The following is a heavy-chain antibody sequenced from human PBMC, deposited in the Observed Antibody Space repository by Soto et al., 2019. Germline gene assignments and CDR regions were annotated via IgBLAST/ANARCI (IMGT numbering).Heavy chain of an antibody. CDR2: IWYDGSNK. Sequence: SGGGVVQPGRSLRLSCAASGFTFSSYGMHWVRQAPGKGLEWVAVIWYDGSNKYYADSVKGRFTISRDNSKNTLYLQMNSLRAEDTAVYYCAREGLAVAGTNWFDPWGQGTLVTVSS. D-gene: IGHD6-19*01. V-gene: IGHV3-33*01. CDR3: AREGLAVAGTNWFDP. J-gene: IGHJ5*02. CDR1: GFTFSSYG.